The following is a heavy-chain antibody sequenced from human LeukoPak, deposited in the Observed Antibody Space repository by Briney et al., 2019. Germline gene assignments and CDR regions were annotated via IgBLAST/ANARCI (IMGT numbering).Heavy chain of an antibody. CDR1: GGSISSYY. J-gene: IGHJ4*02. V-gene: IGHV4-4*07. CDR3: ARDIRGSLDF. CDR2: IYTSGST. Sequence: SETLSLTCTVSGGSISSYYWSWIRQPAEKGLEWIGRIYTSGSTNYNPSLKSRVTMSLDTSKNQFSLRLNSMTAADTAFYYCARDIRGSLDFWGQGTLVTLSS. D-gene: IGHD3-10*01.